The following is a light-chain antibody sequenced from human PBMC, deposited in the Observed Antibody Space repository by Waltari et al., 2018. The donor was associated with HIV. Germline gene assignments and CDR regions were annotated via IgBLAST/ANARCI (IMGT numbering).Light chain of an antibody. CDR3: AAWDGSRNGRG. Sequence: QSVLTQPPSASGTPGQRVTISCSGSSSNIGSTTVNWYQQLPGTAPKVSLQGIKQRPSWVPDGYAVSKSSTSTSIAISGLQSEDVADYDCAAWDGSRNGRGFGVGTKRTVL. CDR1: SSNIGSTT. CDR2: GIK. J-gene: IGLJ3*02. V-gene: IGLV1-44*01.